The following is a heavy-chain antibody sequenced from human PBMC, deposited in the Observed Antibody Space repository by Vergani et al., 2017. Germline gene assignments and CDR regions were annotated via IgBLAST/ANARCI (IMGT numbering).Heavy chain of an antibody. J-gene: IGHJ3*02. Sequence: VQLVESGGGLVKPGRSLRLSCAASGFTFSSYDMHWVRQATGKGLEWVSAIGTAGDTYYPGSVKGRFTISRENAKNSLYLQMNSLRAGDTAVYYCARSTSSGPPYDAFDIWGQGTMVTVSS. CDR1: GFTFSSYD. CDR3: ARSTSSGPPYDAFDI. CDR2: IGTAGDT. D-gene: IGHD6-19*01. V-gene: IGHV3-13*01.